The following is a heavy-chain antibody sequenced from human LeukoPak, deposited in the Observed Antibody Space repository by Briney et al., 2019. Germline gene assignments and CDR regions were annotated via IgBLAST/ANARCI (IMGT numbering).Heavy chain of an antibody. D-gene: IGHD3-22*01. V-gene: IGHV3-9*01. CDR1: GFTFDDYA. CDR3: AKDLTRYYDSSGYYGAPGALDY. CDR2: ISWNSGSI. J-gene: IGHJ4*02. Sequence: PGGSLRLSCAASGFTFDDYAMHWVRQAPVKGLEWVSGISWNSGSIGYADSVKGRFTISRDNAKNSLYLQMNSLRAEDTALYYCAKDLTRYYDSSGYYGAPGALDYWGQGTLVTVSS.